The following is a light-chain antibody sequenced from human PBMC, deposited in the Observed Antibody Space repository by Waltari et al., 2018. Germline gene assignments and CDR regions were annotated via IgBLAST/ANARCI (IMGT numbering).Light chain of an antibody. CDR1: QSIGNS. Sequence: EIMLTQSPEFQSVTPREKVIITCRASQSIGNSLHWYQQKPDQSPKLLIKYASQSISGVPSGISGSGFGTDFTLTIDSLEAEDSATYYCHQSSSFPLTFGGGTKVEFK. CDR3: HQSSSFPLT. V-gene: IGKV6-21*02. J-gene: IGKJ4*01. CDR2: YAS.